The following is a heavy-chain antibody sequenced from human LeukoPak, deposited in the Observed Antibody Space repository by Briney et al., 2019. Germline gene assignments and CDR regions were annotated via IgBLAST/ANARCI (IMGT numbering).Heavy chain of an antibody. CDR1: GFPFSRYW. J-gene: IGHJ4*02. Sequence: SGGSLRLSCVASGFPFSRYWMPWVRQAPGKGLEWVANIKQDGSKKSYVDSVKGRFTISRDNAKKSLYLQMNSLRAEDTAIYYCTRVGYIDEGIDYWGQGTLVTVSS. V-gene: IGHV3-7*04. CDR2: IKQDGSKK. CDR3: TRVGYIDEGIDY. D-gene: IGHD5-24*01.